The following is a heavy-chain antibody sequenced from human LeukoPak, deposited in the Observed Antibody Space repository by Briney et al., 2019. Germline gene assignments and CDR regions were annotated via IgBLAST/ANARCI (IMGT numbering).Heavy chain of an antibody. CDR1: GFTVSSNY. Sequence: PGGSLRLSCAASGFTVSSNYMSWVRQAPGKGLEWVSIIYSGGSTYYADSVKGRFTISRYNSKNTLYLQMNSLRAEDTAVYYCATGPYSGYAWAEYWGQGTLVTVSS. CDR2: IYSGGST. J-gene: IGHJ4*02. CDR3: ATGPYSGYAWAEY. V-gene: IGHV3-53*01. D-gene: IGHD5-12*01.